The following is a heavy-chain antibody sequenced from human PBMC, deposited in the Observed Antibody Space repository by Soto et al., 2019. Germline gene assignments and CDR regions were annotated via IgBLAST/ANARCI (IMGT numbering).Heavy chain of an antibody. CDR2: ISPYDGDT. Sequence: QVQLVQSGVEVKKPGASVKVSCKASGYTFSTYGISWVRQAPGQGLEWMGWISPYDGDTNYGDRLQGRVTMSTDTSTTTAYMELRSLRSDDTAMYYCARDRGGSYQADSFDPWGQGTLVIVSS. J-gene: IGHJ5*02. D-gene: IGHD1-26*01. V-gene: IGHV1-18*01. CDR1: GYTFSTYG. CDR3: ARDRGGSYQADSFDP.